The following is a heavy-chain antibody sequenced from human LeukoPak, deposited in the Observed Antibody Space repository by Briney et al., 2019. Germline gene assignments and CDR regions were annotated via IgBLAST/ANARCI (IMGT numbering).Heavy chain of an antibody. V-gene: IGHV3-23*01. D-gene: IGHD3-3*01. Sequence: GGSLRLSCAASGFTFSSYAMSWVRQAPGKGLEWVSAISGSGGSTYYADSVKGRFTISRDNSKNTLYLQMNSLRAEDTAVYYYTTYNRFLEWLLCPSRWFDPWGQGTLVTVSS. J-gene: IGHJ5*02. CDR2: ISGSGGST. CDR3: TTYNRFLEWLLCPSRWFDP. CDR1: GFTFSSYA.